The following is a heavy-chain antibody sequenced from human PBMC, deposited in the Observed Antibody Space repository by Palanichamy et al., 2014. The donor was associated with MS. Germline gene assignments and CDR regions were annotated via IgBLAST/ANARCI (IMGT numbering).Heavy chain of an antibody. J-gene: IGHJ5*02. Sequence: QVQLQQWGAGLLKPSETLSLTCAVYGGSFSGYYWSWIRQPPGKGLEWIGEINHSGSTNYNPSLKSRVTISVDTSKIQFSLKLSSVTAADTAVYYCAREEIAVAGNGFDPWGQGTLVTVSS. CDR3: AREEIAVAGNGFDP. D-gene: IGHD6-19*01. CDR2: INHSGST. CDR1: GGSFSGYY. V-gene: IGHV4-34*01.